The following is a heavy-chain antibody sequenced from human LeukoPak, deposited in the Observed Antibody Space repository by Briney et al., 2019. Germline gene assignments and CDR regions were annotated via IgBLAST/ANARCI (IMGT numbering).Heavy chain of an antibody. Sequence: ASVKVSCTVSGYTLTELSMHWVRQAPGKGLEWMGGFDPEDGETIYAQKFQGRVTMTEDTSTDTAYMELSSLRSEDTAVYYCATCYYDSSGYYYGFDYWGQGTLVTVSS. CDR2: FDPEDGET. CDR3: ATCYYDSSGYYYGFDY. CDR1: GYTLTELS. J-gene: IGHJ4*02. V-gene: IGHV1-24*01. D-gene: IGHD3-22*01.